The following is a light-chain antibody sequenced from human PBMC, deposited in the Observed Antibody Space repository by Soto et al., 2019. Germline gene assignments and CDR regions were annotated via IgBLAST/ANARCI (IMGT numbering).Light chain of an antibody. CDR1: QSISSW. V-gene: IGKV1-5*01. CDR2: DAS. J-gene: IGKJ1*01. CDR3: QQYNSYKGT. Sequence: DLQMTQSPSTLSPSVGDRVTITCRASQSISSWLAWNQQKPGKAPKLLIYDASSLESGVPSRFSGSGSWTEFTLTIISLQPDDFATYYCQQYNSYKGTFGQGTKVEIK.